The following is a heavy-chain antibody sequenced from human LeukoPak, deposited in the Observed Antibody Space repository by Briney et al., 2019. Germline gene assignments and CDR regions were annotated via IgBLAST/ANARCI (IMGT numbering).Heavy chain of an antibody. J-gene: IGHJ4*02. V-gene: IGHV4-61*01. CDR2: IYYSGST. CDR1: GGSISSSSYY. D-gene: IGHD3-9*01. CDR3: AKDLYYDLLMGTFDH. Sequence: SETLSLTCTVSGGSISSSSYYWGWIRQPPGKGLEWIGYIYYSGSTNYNPSLKSRVTISVDTSKNQFSLKLSSVTAADTAVYYCAKDLYYDLLMGTFDHWGQGTLVTVSS.